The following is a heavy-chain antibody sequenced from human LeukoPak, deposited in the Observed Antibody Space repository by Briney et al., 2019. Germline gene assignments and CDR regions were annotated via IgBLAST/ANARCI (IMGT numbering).Heavy chain of an antibody. CDR3: AKVPPGAARPWMWAFDI. J-gene: IGHJ3*02. Sequence: GGSLRLSCAASGFTFSSYGMHWVRQAPGKGLEWVAFIRYDGSNKYYADSVKGRFTISRDNSKNTLYLQMNSLRAEDTAVYYCAKVPPGAARPWMWAFDIWGQGTMVTVSS. D-gene: IGHD6-6*01. CDR1: GFTFSSYG. V-gene: IGHV3-30*02. CDR2: IRYDGSNK.